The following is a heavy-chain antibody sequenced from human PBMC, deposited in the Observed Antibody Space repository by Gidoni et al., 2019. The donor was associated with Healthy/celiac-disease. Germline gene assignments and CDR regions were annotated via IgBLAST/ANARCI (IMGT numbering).Heavy chain of an antibody. J-gene: IGHJ6*02. V-gene: IGHV3-73*01. D-gene: IGHD2-15*01. Sequence: EVQLVESGGGLVQPGGSLKLSFAPPGFPFLGSAMHWVRQASGKGLEWVGRIRSKANSYATAYAASVKGRFTISRDDSKNTAYLQMNSLKTEDTAVYYCTRRPTSCSGGSCYSGVWGQGTTVTVSS. CDR1: GFPFLGSA. CDR3: TRRPTSCSGGSCYSGV. CDR2: IRSKANSYAT.